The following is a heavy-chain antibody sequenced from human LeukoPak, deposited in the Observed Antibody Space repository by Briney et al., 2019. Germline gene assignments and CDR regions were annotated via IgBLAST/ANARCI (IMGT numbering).Heavy chain of an antibody. CDR2: IYTSGST. V-gene: IGHV4-4*09. D-gene: IGHD4-11*01. CDR3: ARHDYSIFYYYYYMDV. J-gene: IGHJ6*03. Sequence: SETLSLTCTVSGGSIGSYYWSWIRQPPGKGLEWIGYIYTSGSTNYNPSLKSRVTISVDTSKNQFSLKLSSVTAADTAVYYCARHDYSIFYYYYYMDVWGKGTTVTVSS. CDR1: GGSIGSYY.